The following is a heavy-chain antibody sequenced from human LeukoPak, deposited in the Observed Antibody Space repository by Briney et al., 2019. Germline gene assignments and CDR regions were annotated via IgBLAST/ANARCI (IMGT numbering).Heavy chain of an antibody. J-gene: IGHJ4*02. CDR1: GFTFSDYY. V-gene: IGHV3-11*04. Sequence: PGGSLRLSCAASGFTFSDYYMSWIRQAPGKGLEWVSYISSSGSTIYYADSVKGRFTISRDNAKNSLYLQMNSLRAEDTAVYYCARRMSYYDFWSGYYTGFDYWGQGTLVTVSS. CDR3: ARRMSYYDFWSGYYTGFDY. D-gene: IGHD3-3*01. CDR2: ISSSGSTI.